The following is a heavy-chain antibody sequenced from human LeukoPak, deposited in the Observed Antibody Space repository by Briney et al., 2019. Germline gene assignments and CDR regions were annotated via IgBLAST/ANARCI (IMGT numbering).Heavy chain of an antibody. D-gene: IGHD3-3*01. CDR2: INSDGSST. CDR3: ARVSLRFLDCDY. J-gene: IGHJ4*02. V-gene: IGHV3-74*01. CDR1: GFTFSSYW. Sequence: GGSLRLSCAASGFTFSSYWMHWVRQAPGKGLVWVSRINSDGSSTSYADSVKGRFTISRDNAKNTLYLQMNSLRAEDTAVYYCARVSLRFLDCDYWGQGTLVTVSS.